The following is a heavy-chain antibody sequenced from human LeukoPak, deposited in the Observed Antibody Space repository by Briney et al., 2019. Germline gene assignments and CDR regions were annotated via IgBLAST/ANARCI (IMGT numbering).Heavy chain of an antibody. Sequence: GRSLRLSCTTSGFTFGAYAMSWVRQAPGKGLEWVGFIRSKGYGGTTEYAAAVKGRFTISRDESKSAAYLRMDSLKTEDTAVYYCTRGGREMMITFGGVIVSSPAHFDFWGQGTLVTVSS. J-gene: IGHJ4*02. CDR2: IRSKGYGGTT. CDR1: GFTFGAYA. CDR3: TRGGREMMITFGGVIVSSPAHFDF. V-gene: IGHV3-49*04. D-gene: IGHD3-16*02.